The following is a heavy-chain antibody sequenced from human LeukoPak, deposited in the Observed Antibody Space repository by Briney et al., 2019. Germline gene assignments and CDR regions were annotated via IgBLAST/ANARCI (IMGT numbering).Heavy chain of an antibody. J-gene: IGHJ5*02. V-gene: IGHV3-53*01. CDR3: ARNYYGSGSRFDP. CDR2: IYSGGST. D-gene: IGHD3-10*01. Sequence: GSLRLSCAASGIIVGSNYMSWVRQAPGEGLEWVSVIYSGGSTYYADSVKGRFTISRDSSKNTLYLQMNSLRAGDTAVYYCARNYYGSGSRFDPWGQGTLVTVSS. CDR1: GIIVGSNY.